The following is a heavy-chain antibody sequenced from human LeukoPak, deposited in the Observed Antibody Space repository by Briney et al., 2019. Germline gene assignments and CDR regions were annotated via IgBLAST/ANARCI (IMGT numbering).Heavy chain of an antibody. Sequence: SETLSLTCAVYGGSFSGYYWSWIRQPPGKGLEWVGSIYYSGSTYYNPSLKSRVTISVDTSKNQFSLKLSSVTAADTAVYYCAREGGIAVSLDYWGQGTLVTVSS. D-gene: IGHD6-19*01. J-gene: IGHJ4*02. CDR3: AREGGIAVSLDY. CDR1: GGSFSGYY. V-gene: IGHV4-34*01. CDR2: IYYSGST.